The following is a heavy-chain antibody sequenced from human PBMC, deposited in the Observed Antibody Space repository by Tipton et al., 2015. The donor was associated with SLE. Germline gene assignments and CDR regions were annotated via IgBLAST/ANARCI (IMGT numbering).Heavy chain of an antibody. Sequence: GLVKPSETLSLVCVVNRGSLTGYSWNWIRQFPGKGLEWIGEIDRDGSPNYKSSLQNRVTMSVDRSGNQFSLRLTSVTAADTAVYYCARCREYSSLYYFDYWGQGTLVTVSS. CDR2: IDRDGSP. CDR1: RGSLTGYS. D-gene: IGHD6-6*01. J-gene: IGHJ4*02. V-gene: IGHV4-34*01. CDR3: ARCREYSSLYYFDY.